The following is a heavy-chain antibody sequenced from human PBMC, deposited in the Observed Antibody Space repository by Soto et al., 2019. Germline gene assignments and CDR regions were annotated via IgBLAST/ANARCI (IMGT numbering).Heavy chain of an antibody. D-gene: IGHD6-19*01. Sequence: QMQLVQSGAELKKPGSSVKVSCRATGDTFSSYAFSWVRQAPGQGLVWMGGIIPMVNTPAYAQNFQGRVTISADKSTNTAYMAVTWKTSDYTAVDYCARATIGVPSPMTFWGQGTLVTVSS. CDR2: IIPMVNTP. V-gene: IGHV1-69*06. J-gene: IGHJ4*02. CDR3: ARATIGVPSPMTF. CDR1: GDTFSSYA.